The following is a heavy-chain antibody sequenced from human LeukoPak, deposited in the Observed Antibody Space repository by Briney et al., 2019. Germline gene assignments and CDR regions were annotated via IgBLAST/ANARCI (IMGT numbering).Heavy chain of an antibody. CDR3: ARDLSYYDSSGYYISAFDI. J-gene: IGHJ3*02. CDR1: VGSIISYY. V-gene: IGHV4-4*07. CDR2: IYTIGST. D-gene: IGHD3-22*01. Sequence: SEPLSLTCPVSVGSIISYYWSWFRQPAGKGLKWIGRIYTIGSTNYTPSLKSRVTISVDTSKNQFSLKLSSVTAADTAVYYCARDLSYYDSSGYYISAFDIWGQGTMVTVSS.